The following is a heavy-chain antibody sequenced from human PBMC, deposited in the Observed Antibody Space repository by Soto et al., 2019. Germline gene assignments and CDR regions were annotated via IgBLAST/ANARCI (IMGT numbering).Heavy chain of an antibody. D-gene: IGHD5-18*01. CDR3: ARMASFGSLNWFDP. V-gene: IGHV1-8*01. CDR2: MNPGSGDT. Sequence: ASVKVSCKASGYTFTNNDVTWVRQATGQGLEWMGWMNPGSGDTGYAQKFQGRGTMTRNISIATAYMELSSLRSEDTAIYYCARMASFGSLNWFDPWGQGTLVTVSS. J-gene: IGHJ5*02. CDR1: GYTFTNND.